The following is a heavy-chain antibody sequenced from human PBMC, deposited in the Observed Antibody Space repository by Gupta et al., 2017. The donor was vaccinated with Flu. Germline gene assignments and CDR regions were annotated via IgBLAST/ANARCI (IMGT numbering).Heavy chain of an antibody. CDR2: ISGSGGST. V-gene: IGHV3-23*01. J-gene: IGHJ4*02. Sequence: EVQLLESGGGLVQPGGSLRLSCAASGFTFSSYAMSWVRQAPGKGLEWVSAISGSGGSTYYADSVKGRFTISRDNSKNTLYLQMNSLRAEDTAVYYCAKGSAYFGGYSYGHYFDYWGQGTLVTGSS. CDR3: AKGSAYFGGYSYGHYFDY. D-gene: IGHD5-18*01. CDR1: GFTFSSYA.